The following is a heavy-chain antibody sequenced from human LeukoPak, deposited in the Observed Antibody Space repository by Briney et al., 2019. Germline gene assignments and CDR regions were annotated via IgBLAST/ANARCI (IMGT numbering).Heavy chain of an antibody. J-gene: IGHJ4*02. V-gene: IGHV3-11*06. D-gene: IGHD1-1*01. Sequence: GGSLRLSCAASGFPFSEYSMNWVRQAPGKGLEWISYIGISSGNTKYADSVNGRFTVSGDNARNSLYLQMNSLRVGDTAVYYCARDHNYAFDNWGQGSLVTVSS. CDR1: GFPFSEYS. CDR2: IGISSGNT. CDR3: ARDHNYAFDN.